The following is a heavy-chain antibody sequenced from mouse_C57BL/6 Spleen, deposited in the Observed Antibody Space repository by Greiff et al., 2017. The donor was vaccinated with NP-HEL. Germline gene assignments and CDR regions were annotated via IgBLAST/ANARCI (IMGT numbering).Heavy chain of an antibody. CDR3: ARTSIYDYCRLFAY. CDR1: GYTFTGYW. J-gene: IGHJ3*01. Sequence: VQLQQSGAELVKPGASVKLSCKATGYTFTGYWIEWVKQRPGHGLEWIGEILPGSGSTNYNEKFKGKATFTVDTSSNTAYLQRSNAATEDSAIYYCARTSIYDYCRLFAYWGQGTLVTVSA. V-gene: IGHV1-9*01. D-gene: IGHD1-1*01. CDR2: ILPGSGST.